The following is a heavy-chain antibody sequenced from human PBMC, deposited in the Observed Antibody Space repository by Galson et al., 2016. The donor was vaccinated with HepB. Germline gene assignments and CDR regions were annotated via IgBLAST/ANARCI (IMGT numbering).Heavy chain of an antibody. Sequence: SLRLSCAASGFTVSASSMTWVRQAPGKGLEWVSTIHRGGGTYYTYSVKGRFTIARDSSKNMLYLQMSSLKVEDTAVYYCAVVGDVSRDWGQGTLVTVSS. V-gene: IGHV3-66*01. CDR1: GFTVSASS. D-gene: IGHD2-21*01. J-gene: IGHJ4*02. CDR3: AVVGDVSRD. CDR2: IHRGGGT.